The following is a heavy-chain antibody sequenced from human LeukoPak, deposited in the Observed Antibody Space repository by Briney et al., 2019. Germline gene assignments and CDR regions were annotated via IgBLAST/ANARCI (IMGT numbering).Heavy chain of an antibody. J-gene: IGHJ6*03. CDR3: ARDPYSGSYGNYYYYFMDV. CDR1: GFTFSSYG. D-gene: IGHD1-26*01. V-gene: IGHV3-21*01. Sequence: PGGSLRLSCAASGFTFSSYGMSWVRQAPGKGLEWVSSITSGSSYRFYADSVKGRFTISRDNAKNSLYLQMSSLRAEDMAVYYCARDPYSGSYGNYYYYFMDVWGKGTTVTISS. CDR2: ITSGSSYR.